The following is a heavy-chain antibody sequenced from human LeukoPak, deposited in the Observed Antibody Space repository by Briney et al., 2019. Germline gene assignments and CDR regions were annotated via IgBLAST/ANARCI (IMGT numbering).Heavy chain of an antibody. CDR2: IYPGDSDT. CDR1: GSSFTSYW. CDR3: ARLGITGTVYNWFDP. D-gene: IGHD1-7*01. J-gene: IGHJ5*02. Sequence: GASLKISCKGPGSSFTSYWIGWVRQMPGKGLEWMGIIYPGDSDTRYSPSFQGQVTISADKSISTAYLQWSSLKASDTAMYYCARLGITGTVYNWFDPWGQGTLVTVSS. V-gene: IGHV5-51*01.